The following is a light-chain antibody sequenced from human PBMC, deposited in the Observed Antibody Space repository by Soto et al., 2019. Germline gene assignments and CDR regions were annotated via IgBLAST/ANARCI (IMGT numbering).Light chain of an antibody. CDR1: QGIAKD. J-gene: IGKJ4*01. CDR3: LQHNSYPLT. Sequence: DIQMTQSPSSLSASVGDRVTITCRPSQGIAKDLVWYQQKPGKAPKRLIYAASSLQSGVPSRFSGIGSGSHFTLTISSLHPEDFATYYCLQHNSYPLTFGGGTKVEIK. CDR2: AAS. V-gene: IGKV1-17*01.